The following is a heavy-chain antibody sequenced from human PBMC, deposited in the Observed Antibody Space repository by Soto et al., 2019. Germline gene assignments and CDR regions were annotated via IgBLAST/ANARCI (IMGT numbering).Heavy chain of an antibody. CDR1: GDSVSRDGYS. CDR2: IYHSGAT. V-gene: IGHV4-30-2*01. CDR3: AREMSYYFDS. Sequence: QVQLQESGSELVKPSQTLVLTCTVSGDSVSRDGYSWSWLRQPPGKGLEWIGYIYHSGATYYNPSLKSRVTTSLDKSKNQFSLRLASVSAADTAVYYCAREMSYYFDSWGHGTLVTVSS. J-gene: IGHJ4*01.